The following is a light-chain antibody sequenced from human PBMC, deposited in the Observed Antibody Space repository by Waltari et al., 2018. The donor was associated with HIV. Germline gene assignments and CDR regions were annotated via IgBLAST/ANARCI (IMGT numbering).Light chain of an antibody. Sequence: QSAQTQPASVSGSPGQSITISCTGTNSDVGSYNLVSWYQQHPGKAPKLLIYEVSKRPSGVSNRFSGSKSGNTASLTISGLQAEDEADYYCCSYAGSSTFEVFGGGTKLTVL. CDR2: EVS. V-gene: IGLV2-23*02. CDR3: CSYAGSSTFEV. CDR1: NSDVGSYNL. J-gene: IGLJ2*01.